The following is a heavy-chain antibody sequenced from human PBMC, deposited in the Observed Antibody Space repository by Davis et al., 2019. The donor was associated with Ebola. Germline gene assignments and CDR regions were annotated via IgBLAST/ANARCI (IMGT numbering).Heavy chain of an antibody. D-gene: IGHD3-3*01. J-gene: IGHJ4*02. V-gene: IGHV3-74*01. CDR1: GFTFSSYA. CDR2: INSDGSST. Sequence: GESLKISCAASGFTFSSYAMSWVRQAPGKGLVWVSRINSDGSSTSYADSVKGRFTISRDNAKNTLYLQMNSLRAEDTAVYYCARQGIFGVVIFGYWGQGTLVTVSS. CDR3: ARQGIFGVVIFGY.